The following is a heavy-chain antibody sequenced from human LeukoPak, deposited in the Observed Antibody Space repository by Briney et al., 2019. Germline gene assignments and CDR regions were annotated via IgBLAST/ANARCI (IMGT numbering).Heavy chain of an antibody. CDR2: ISSSSSYI. CDR1: GFTFSSYS. D-gene: IGHD3-10*01. J-gene: IGHJ4*02. CDR3: ARDATMVRGVISY. Sequence: SLRLSCAAXGFTFSSYSMNWVRQAPGKGLEWVSSISSSSSYIYYADSVKGRFTISRDNAKNSLYLQMNSLRAEDTAVYYCARDATMVRGVISYWGQGTLVTVSS. V-gene: IGHV3-21*01.